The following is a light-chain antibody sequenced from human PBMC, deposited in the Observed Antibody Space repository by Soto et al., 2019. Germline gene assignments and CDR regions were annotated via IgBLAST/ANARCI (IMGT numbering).Light chain of an antibody. Sequence: DIQMTQSPSSLSASVGDRVTITCRASQGIRNDLGWYQQKPGRAHRLLIYGASSRATGIPDRFSGSGSGTDFTLTISRLEPEDFAMYYCQQYGYLVTFGGGTKVEIK. CDR3: QQYGYLVT. J-gene: IGKJ4*01. CDR1: QGIRND. CDR2: GAS. V-gene: IGKV1-17*01.